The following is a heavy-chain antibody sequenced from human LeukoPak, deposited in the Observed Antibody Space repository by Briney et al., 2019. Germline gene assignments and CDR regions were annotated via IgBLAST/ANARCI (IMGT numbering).Heavy chain of an antibody. CDR2: MNPNNGNT. D-gene: IGHD1-7*01. Sequence: ASVTDSRLASGYTFTSYGISWVRQAPAQGREWMGWMNPNNGNTGYAQKFQGRVTMTRNTSLSTAYTDRSSLRSEDTAVYYCARGGTTIDYWGQGTLVTVPS. V-gene: IGHV1-8*02. CDR3: ARGGTTIDY. J-gene: IGHJ4*02. CDR1: GYTFTSYG.